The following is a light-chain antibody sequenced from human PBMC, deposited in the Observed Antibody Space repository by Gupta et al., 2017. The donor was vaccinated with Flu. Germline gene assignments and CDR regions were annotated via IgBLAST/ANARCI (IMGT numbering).Light chain of an antibody. CDR1: QGISSR. CDR3: HQTNSFSPT. Sequence: DSHMTQSPSSVSATVEDRVTITCRASQGISSRLAWYQQKPGKSPKLLIYAASSLPSGVPSRFSGSGSGTDFTLTISSLQPEAFATYYCHQTNSFSPTFGRATKVEIK. V-gene: IGKV1-12*01. J-gene: IGKJ1*01. CDR2: AAS.